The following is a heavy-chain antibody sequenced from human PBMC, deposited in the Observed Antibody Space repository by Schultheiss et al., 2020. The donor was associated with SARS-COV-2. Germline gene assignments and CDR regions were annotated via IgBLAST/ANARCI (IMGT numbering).Heavy chain of an antibody. CDR2: INHSGST. CDR1: GGSFSGYY. CDR3: AREYYDFWSGYYAGPVGYYYYGMDV. Sequence: SQTLSLTCAVYGGSFSGYYWSWIRQPPGKGLEWIGEINHSGSTNYNPSLKSRVTISVDTSKNQFSLKLSSVTAADTAVYYCAREYYDFWSGYYAGPVGYYYYGMDVWGQGTTVTVSS. J-gene: IGHJ6*02. D-gene: IGHD3-3*01. V-gene: IGHV4-34*01.